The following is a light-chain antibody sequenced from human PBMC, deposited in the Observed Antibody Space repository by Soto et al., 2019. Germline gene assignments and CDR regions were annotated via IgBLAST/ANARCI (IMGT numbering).Light chain of an antibody. CDR2: SNN. J-gene: IGLJ1*01. CDR1: SSNIGSNT. Sequence: QSVLTQPPSASGTPGQRVTISCSGSSSNIGSNTVNWYQQLPGTAPKLLIYSNNQRPSGVPDRFSGSKSGTSASLAISGLQSEDEADYYCAAWDXSPLYVFGTGTKVTVL. CDR3: AAWDXSPLYV. V-gene: IGLV1-44*01.